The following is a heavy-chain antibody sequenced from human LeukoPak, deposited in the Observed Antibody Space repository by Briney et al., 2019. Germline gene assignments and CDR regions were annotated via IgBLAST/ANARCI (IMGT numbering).Heavy chain of an antibody. CDR3: ARMYSGTSYYFDY. J-gene: IGHJ4*02. Sequence: KPSETLSLTCSVSGVSISTYYWIWIRQPPAKGLERIGFFSYSGSTKYNPSLKSRVTMSVDTSKNQFSLKLNSVTAADTAVYYCARMYSGTSYYFDYWGQGTLVTVSS. CDR1: GVSISTYY. D-gene: IGHD1-26*01. CDR2: FSYSGST. V-gene: IGHV4-59*01.